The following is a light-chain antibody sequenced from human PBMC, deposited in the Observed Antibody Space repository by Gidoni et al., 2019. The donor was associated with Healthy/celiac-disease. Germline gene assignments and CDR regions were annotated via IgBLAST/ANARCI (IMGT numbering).Light chain of an antibody. V-gene: IGKV3-20*01. CDR3: QQYGSSGWT. J-gene: IGKJ1*01. Sequence: EIVLTQSPGTLSLSPGERATLSCKSSPSVSSIYLAWYQQKTGQTPRLLIYGADRRATGIPDRFSGSGSGTDFTLTISRLEPEDFAVYYCQQYGSSGWTFGQGTKVEIK. CDR2: GAD. CDR1: PSVSSIY.